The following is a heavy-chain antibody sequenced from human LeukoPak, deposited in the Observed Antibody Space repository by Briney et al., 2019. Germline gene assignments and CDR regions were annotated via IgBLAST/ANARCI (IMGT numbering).Heavy chain of an antibody. Sequence: QPGGSLRLSCAASGFSFDDYPMHWVRQAPGKGLEGVSLINEDGGKTFYADSVRGRFTISRDNSKNSLYLQMNSLGTEDTALYYCAKEIDTLGTNAFDIWGQGTIVTVSS. J-gene: IGHJ3*02. CDR1: GFSFDDYP. CDR2: INEDGGKT. CDR3: AKEIDTLGTNAFDI. D-gene: IGHD2-15*01. V-gene: IGHV3-43*02.